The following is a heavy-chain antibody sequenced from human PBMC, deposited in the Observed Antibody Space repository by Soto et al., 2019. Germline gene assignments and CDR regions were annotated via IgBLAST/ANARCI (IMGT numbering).Heavy chain of an antibody. CDR2: IWYDGSNK. Sequence: QVQLVESGGGVVQSGRSLRLSCAASGFSFSSYSMHWVRQAPGKGLEWVAVIWYDGSNKYYADSVKGRFTISRDNSKNTLYLLMNSLRAEDTAVYYCARDGSGDRHAFDIWGQGTMVTVSS. CDR3: ARDGSGDRHAFDI. J-gene: IGHJ3*02. CDR1: GFSFSSYS. D-gene: IGHD3-10*01. V-gene: IGHV3-33*01.